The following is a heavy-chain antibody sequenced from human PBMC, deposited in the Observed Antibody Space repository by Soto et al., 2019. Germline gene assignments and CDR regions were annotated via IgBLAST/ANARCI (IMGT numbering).Heavy chain of an antibody. CDR2: IYYSGST. J-gene: IGHJ6*02. D-gene: IGHD3-10*01. CDR3: VRDRARRSGSYYYYYYGMDV. CDR1: GGSISSYY. V-gene: IGHV4-59*01. Sequence: QVQLQESGPGLVKPSETLSLTCTVSGGSISSYYWSWIRQPPGKGLEWIGYIYYSGSTNYNPSLKGRLTISVDTSKHQFSMKMSSVTAADTAVYFCVRDRARRSGSYYYYYYGMDVWGQGTTVTVSS.